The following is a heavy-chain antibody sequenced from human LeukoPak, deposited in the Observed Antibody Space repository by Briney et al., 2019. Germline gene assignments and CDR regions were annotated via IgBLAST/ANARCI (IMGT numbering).Heavy chain of an antibody. CDR3: AQWGDFDVLTGYYVPDF. D-gene: IGHD3-9*01. CDR2: ITGSDGNT. J-gene: IGHJ4*02. Sequence: PGASLSLSCAASGLTFSNYAMSWLRQAPGKGLEWVSAITGSDGNTYYADPVKGRFTISRDNSKNTLYLQMNSLRAEDTAVYYCAQWGDFDVLTGYYVPDFWGQGTLVTVSS. CDR1: GLTFSNYA. V-gene: IGHV3-23*01.